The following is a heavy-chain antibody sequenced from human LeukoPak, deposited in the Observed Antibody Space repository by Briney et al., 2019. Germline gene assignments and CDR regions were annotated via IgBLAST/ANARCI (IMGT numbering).Heavy chain of an antibody. CDR1: GGTFSSYA. CDR2: IIPILGIA. V-gene: IGHV1-69*04. D-gene: IGHD3-22*01. CDR3: ARAPSITMIVAFDY. J-gene: IGHJ4*02. Sequence: ASVKVSCKASGGTFSSYAISWVRQAPGQGLEWMGRIIPILGIANYAQKFQGRVTITADKSTSTAYMELSSLRSEGTAVYYCARAPSITMIVAFDYWGQGTLVTASS.